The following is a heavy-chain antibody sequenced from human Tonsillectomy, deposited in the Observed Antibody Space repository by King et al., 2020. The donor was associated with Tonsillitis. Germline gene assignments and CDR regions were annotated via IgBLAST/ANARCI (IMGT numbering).Heavy chain of an antibody. CDR3: AREGIDYYDSSGYYRVDAFDI. J-gene: IGHJ3*02. CDR2: ISISGSTI. CDR1: GFTFSSYE. Sequence: VQLVESGGGLVQPGGSLRLSCAASGFTFSSYEMNWVRQAPGKGLEWVSYISISGSTIYDADSVKGRFTISRDNAKNSLYLQMNSLRAEDTAVYYCAREGIDYYDSSGYYRVDAFDIWGQGTMVTVSS. V-gene: IGHV3-48*03. D-gene: IGHD3-22*01.